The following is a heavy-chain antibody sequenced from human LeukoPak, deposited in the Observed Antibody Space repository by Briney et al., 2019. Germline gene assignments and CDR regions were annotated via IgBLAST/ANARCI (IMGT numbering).Heavy chain of an antibody. Sequence: GGSLRLSCAASGFTFSSYGMHWVRQAPGKGLEWVAFIRYDGSNKYYADSVKGRFTISRDNSKNTLYLQMNSLRAEDTAVYYCAKLVYCSSTSCYRVEDYWGQGTLVTVSS. CDR3: AKLVYCSSTSCYRVEDY. J-gene: IGHJ4*02. CDR2: IRYDGSNK. V-gene: IGHV3-30*02. CDR1: GFTFSSYG. D-gene: IGHD2-2*02.